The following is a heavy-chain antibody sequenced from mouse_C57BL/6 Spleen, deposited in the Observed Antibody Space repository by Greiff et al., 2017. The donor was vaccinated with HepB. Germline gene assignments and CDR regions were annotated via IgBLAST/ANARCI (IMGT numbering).Heavy chain of an antibody. CDR1: GYTFTSYG. V-gene: IGHV1-81*01. D-gene: IGHD1-1*01. Sequence: QVHVKQSGAELARPGASVKLSCKASGYTFTSYGISWVKQRTGQGLEWIGEIYPRSGNTYYNEKFKGKATLTADKSSSTAYMELRSLTSEDSAVYFCARGPGSSTWFAYWGQGTLVTVSA. CDR3: ARGPGSSTWFAY. J-gene: IGHJ3*01. CDR2: IYPRSGNT.